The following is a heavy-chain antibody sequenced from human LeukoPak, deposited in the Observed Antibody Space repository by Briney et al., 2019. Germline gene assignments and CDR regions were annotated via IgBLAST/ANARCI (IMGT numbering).Heavy chain of an antibody. J-gene: IGHJ4*02. CDR3: ARGALHLYYFDYWG. CDR2: ISSSSSNI. CDR1: GFTFSSYS. D-gene: IGHD2/OR15-2a*01. Sequence: GGSLRLSCAASGFTFSSYSMNWVRQAPGKGLEWVSYISSSSSNIYYADSVKGRFTISRDNAKNSLYLQMNSLRAEDTAVYYCARGALHLYYFDYWGWGQGTLVTVSS. V-gene: IGHV3-48*01.